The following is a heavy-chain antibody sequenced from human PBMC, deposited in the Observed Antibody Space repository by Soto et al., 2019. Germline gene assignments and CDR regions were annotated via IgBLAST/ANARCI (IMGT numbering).Heavy chain of an antibody. Sequence: EVELVESGGGLVKAGGSLRLSCAASGFIFSSSTLSWVRQAPGKGLEWVSCISPSSSYIYYADSVKGRFSISRDNAKNSLFLEMNNLRAEDTAVYYCARETRDSSAWGQGTLVTVSS. CDR3: ARETRDSSA. CDR1: GFIFSSST. D-gene: IGHD1-1*01. CDR2: ISPSSSYI. J-gene: IGHJ5*02. V-gene: IGHV3-21*01.